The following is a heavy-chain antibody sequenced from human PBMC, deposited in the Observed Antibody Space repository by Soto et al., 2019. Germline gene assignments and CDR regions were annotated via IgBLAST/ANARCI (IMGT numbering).Heavy chain of an antibody. Sequence: PGGSLRLSCAASGFTFSSYTMSWVRQAPGKGLEWVSAIIGSGYTTYYADSVKGRFTISRDNSKNTLFLQMNSLRAEDTAVYYCAKDLQFLEWIFVLDVWGQGTTVTVSS. J-gene: IGHJ6*02. CDR2: IIGSGYTT. V-gene: IGHV3-23*01. CDR1: GFTFSSYT. D-gene: IGHD3-3*01. CDR3: AKDLQFLEWIFVLDV.